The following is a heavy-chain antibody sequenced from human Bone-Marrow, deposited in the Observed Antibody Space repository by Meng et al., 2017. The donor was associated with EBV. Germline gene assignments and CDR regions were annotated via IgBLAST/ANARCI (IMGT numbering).Heavy chain of an antibody. CDR1: GGSISRSCYY. J-gene: IGHJ5*02. D-gene: IGHD6-19*01. CDR2: MHYTGTT. V-gene: IGHV4-39*07. CDR3: ARIGGLAVTGTDNWLEH. Sequence: HLRLQRSGPVLVNPSEPPSLTCTVSGGSISRSCYYWGWIRQPPGMGLEWIGCMHYTGTTYYNPSLKSRVTISVDTSENQLSLRLSSVTAADTGVYYCARIGGLAVTGTDNWLEHWGQGALVTVSS.